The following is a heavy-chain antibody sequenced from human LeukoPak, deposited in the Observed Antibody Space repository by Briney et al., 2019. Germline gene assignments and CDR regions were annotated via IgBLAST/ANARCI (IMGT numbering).Heavy chain of an antibody. CDR1: GGSFSGYY. CDR2: IYYSGST. D-gene: IGHD6-19*01. V-gene: IGHV4-34*01. J-gene: IGHJ3*02. CDR3: ARLSRIDSSGWYSSSSDAFDI. Sequence: SETLSLTCAVYGGSFSGYYWGWIRQPPGKGLEWIGSIYYSGSTYYNPSLKSRVTISVDTSKNQFSLKLSSVTAADTAVYYCARLSRIDSSGWYSSSSDAFDIWGQGTMVTVSS.